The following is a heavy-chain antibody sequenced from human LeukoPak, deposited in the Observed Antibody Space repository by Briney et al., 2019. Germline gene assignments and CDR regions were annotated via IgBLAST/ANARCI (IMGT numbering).Heavy chain of an antibody. CDR3: ARETSLGY. CDR2: IKQDGSET. J-gene: IGHJ4*02. Sequence: GGSLRLSCATSGFTFSDYWMAWVRQAPGKGLEWVGNIKQDGSETFYVDSVEGRFTFSRDSAKKSVYLQMNSLRAEDTAVYYCARETSLGYWGQGTLVTVSS. CDR1: GFTFSDYW. V-gene: IGHV3-7*01.